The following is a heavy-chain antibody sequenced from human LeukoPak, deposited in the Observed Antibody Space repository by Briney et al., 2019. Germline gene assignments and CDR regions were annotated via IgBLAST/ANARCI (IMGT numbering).Heavy chain of an antibody. V-gene: IGHV1-18*01. J-gene: IGHJ4*02. Sequence: ASVKVSRKASGYTFTSYGITWVRQAPGQGLEWMGWISSYNGKTNYAQKLQGRVTMTTDTSTSTAYMELRSLRSDDTAVYYCARDRCMESGFWSGYPTDYYFDYWGQGTLVTVSS. CDR1: GYTFTSYG. CDR2: ISSYNGKT. CDR3: ARDRCMESGFWSGYPTDYYFDY. D-gene: IGHD3-3*01.